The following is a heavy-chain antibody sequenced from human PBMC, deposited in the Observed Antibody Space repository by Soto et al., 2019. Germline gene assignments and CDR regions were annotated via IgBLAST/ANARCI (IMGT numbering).Heavy chain of an antibody. V-gene: IGHV4-30-2*01. CDR3: ARGGPYNWNYGLYP. Sequence: KPLETLSLTCAVSGGSISSGGYSWSWIRQPPGKGLEWIGYIYHSGSTYYNPSLKSRVTISVDRSKNQFSLKLSSVTAADTAVYYCARGGPYNWNYGLYPWGQGTLVTVSS. CDR2: IYHSGST. CDR1: GGSISSGGYS. J-gene: IGHJ5*02. D-gene: IGHD1-7*01.